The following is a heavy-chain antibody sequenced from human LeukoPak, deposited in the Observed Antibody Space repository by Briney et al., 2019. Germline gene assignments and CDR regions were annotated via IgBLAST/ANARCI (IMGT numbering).Heavy chain of an antibody. CDR2: IYYSGSA. Sequence: PSETLSLTCTVSGGSISSSSYYWGWIRQPPGKGLEWIGSIYYSGSAYYNPSLKSRVTISVDTSKNQFSLKLSSVTAADTAVYYCARLTMIVVADAPYYFDYWGQGTLVTVSS. CDR3: ARLTMIVVADAPYYFDY. D-gene: IGHD3-22*01. CDR1: GGSISSSSYY. V-gene: IGHV4-39*01. J-gene: IGHJ4*02.